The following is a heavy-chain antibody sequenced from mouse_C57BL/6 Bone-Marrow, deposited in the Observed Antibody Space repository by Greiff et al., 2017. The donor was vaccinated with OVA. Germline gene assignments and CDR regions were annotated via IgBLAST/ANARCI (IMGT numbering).Heavy chain of an antibody. CDR1: GYTFTSYW. CDR2: IHPNSGST. D-gene: IGHD1-1*01. CDR3: AGDYYGGNWYCDV. Sequence: QVQLQQPGAELVKPGASVKLSCKASGYTFTSYWMHWVKQRPGQGLEWIGMIHPNSGSTKYNEKFKSKATLTVDKSSSTAYMQLSSLTSEDSAVYYCAGDYYGGNWYCDVWGTGTTVTVSS. V-gene: IGHV1-64*01. J-gene: IGHJ1*03.